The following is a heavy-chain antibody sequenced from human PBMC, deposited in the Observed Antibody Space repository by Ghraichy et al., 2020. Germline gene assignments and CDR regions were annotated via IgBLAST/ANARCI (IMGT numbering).Heavy chain of an antibody. Sequence: SETLSLTCAVYGGSFSGYYWSWIRQPPGKGLEWIGEINHSGSTNYNPSLKSRVTISVDTSKNQFSLKLSSVTAADTAVYYCARPCRRWYHLDAFDIWGQGTMVTVSS. J-gene: IGHJ3*02. CDR1: GGSFSGYY. CDR2: INHSGST. V-gene: IGHV4-34*01. D-gene: IGHD4-23*01. CDR3: ARPCRRWYHLDAFDI.